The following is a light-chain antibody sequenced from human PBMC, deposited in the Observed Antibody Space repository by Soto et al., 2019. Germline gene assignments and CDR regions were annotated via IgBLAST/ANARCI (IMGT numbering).Light chain of an antibody. CDR2: DVS. CDR3: SSYTSSNTPYV. Sequence: QSALTQSASVSGSPGQSITISCTGTSSDIVAYNYVSWYQQHPGKAPKVMIHDVSNRPSGVSSRFSGSKSGNTASLTISGLQAEDEADYYCSSYTSSNTPYVFGTGTKLTVL. CDR1: SSDIVAYNY. V-gene: IGLV2-14*01. J-gene: IGLJ1*01.